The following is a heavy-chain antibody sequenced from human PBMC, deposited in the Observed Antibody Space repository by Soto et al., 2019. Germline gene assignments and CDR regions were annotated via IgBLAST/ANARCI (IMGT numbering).Heavy chain of an antibody. Sequence: SETLSLTCTVSGGSISSYYWSWIRQPPGKGLEWIGYIYYSGSTNYNPSLKSRVTISVDTSKNQFSLKLSSVTAADTAVYYCASSLRLGYFDYWGQGTLVTV. CDR3: ASSLRLGYFDY. CDR2: IYYSGST. J-gene: IGHJ4*02. D-gene: IGHD7-27*01. CDR1: GGSISSYY. V-gene: IGHV4-59*01.